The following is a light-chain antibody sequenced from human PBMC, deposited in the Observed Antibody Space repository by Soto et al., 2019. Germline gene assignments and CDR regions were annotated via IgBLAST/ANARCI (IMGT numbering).Light chain of an antibody. J-gene: IGKJ3*01. CDR1: QSITTY. CDR3: QQTYNSPRT. V-gene: IGKV1-39*01. CDR2: DAS. Sequence: DIQMTQSPSSLSASVGDRVTITCRASQSITTYLNWYQQKPGKAPKLLIDDASRLPSGIPARFSGSGSGTDFTLTISSLQPEDLAIYYCQQTYNSPRTFGPGTKVDIK.